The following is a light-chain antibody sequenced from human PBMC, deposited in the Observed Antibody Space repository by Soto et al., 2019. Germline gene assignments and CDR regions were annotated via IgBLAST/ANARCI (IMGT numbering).Light chain of an antibody. CDR2: GNS. J-gene: IGLJ1*01. V-gene: IGLV1-40*01. CDR3: QSYDSSLSGSNYV. CDR1: SSNIRAGYD. Sequence: QSVLTQPPSVSGAPVQRVTISCTGSSSNIRAGYDVHWYQQLPGTAPKLLIYGNSNRPSGVPDRFSGSKSGTSASLAITGLQAEDEADYYCQSYDSSLSGSNYVFGTGTKVTVL.